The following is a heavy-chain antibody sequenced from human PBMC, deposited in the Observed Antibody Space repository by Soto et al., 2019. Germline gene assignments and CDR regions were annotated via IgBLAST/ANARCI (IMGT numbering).Heavy chain of an antibody. CDR2: IIPIFGTA. CDR1: GYTFSSYA. Sequence: SVKVSCKASGYTFSSYAMHWVRQAPGQGLEWMGGIIPIFGTANYAQKFQGRVTITADESTSTAYMELSSLRSEDTAVYYCARVSCSSTSCYPLYGMDVWGQGTTVTVSS. CDR3: ARVSCSSTSCYPLYGMDV. V-gene: IGHV1-69*13. J-gene: IGHJ6*02. D-gene: IGHD2-2*01.